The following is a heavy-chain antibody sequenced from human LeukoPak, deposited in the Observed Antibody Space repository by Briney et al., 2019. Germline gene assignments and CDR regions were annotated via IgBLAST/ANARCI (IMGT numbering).Heavy chain of an antibody. Sequence: SETLSLTCTVSGGSISSYYWSWIRQPPGKGLEWIGYIYYSGGTKYNPSLKSRVTISVDTSKNQFSLKLSSVTAADTAVYYCARHTITTPESDWGQGTLVTVSS. J-gene: IGHJ4*02. D-gene: IGHD1/OR15-1a*01. CDR2: IYYSGGT. V-gene: IGHV4-59*08. CDR3: ARHTITTPESD. CDR1: GGSISSYY.